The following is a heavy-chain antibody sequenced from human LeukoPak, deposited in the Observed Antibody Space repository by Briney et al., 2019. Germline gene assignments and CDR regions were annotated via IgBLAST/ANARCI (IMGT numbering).Heavy chain of an antibody. CDR3: AKDLSGKYYDSSGYSFDY. CDR2: IRYDGSNK. V-gene: IGHV3-30*02. Sequence: GGSLRLSCAASGFTFSSYGMHWVRQAPGKGLEWVAFIRYDGSNKYYADSVKGRFTISRDNSKNTLYLQMNSLRAEDTAVYYCAKDLSGKYYDSSGYSFDYWGQGTLVTVSS. D-gene: IGHD3-22*01. J-gene: IGHJ4*02. CDR1: GFTFSSYG.